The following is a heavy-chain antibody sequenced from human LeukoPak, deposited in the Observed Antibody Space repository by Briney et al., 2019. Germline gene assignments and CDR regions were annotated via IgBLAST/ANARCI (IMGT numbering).Heavy chain of an antibody. Sequence: GGSLRLSCAASAFTFSSYSMNWVRQAPGKGLEWVSSISSSSSYIYYADSVKGRFTISRDNAKNSLYLQMNSLRAEDTAVYYCARAGLAVAGNWFDPWGQGTLVTVSS. J-gene: IGHJ5*02. V-gene: IGHV3-21*01. D-gene: IGHD6-19*01. CDR1: AFTFSSYS. CDR3: ARAGLAVAGNWFDP. CDR2: ISSSSSYI.